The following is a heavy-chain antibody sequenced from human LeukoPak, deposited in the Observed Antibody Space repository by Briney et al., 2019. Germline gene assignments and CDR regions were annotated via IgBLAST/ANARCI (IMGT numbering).Heavy chain of an antibody. CDR2: ISDSGVST. CDR1: GLTFSRYD. V-gene: IGHV3-23*01. Sequence: GGSLRLSCAAPGLTFSRYDMTWVRQAPGKGLEWVSSISDSGVSTYYADSVKGRFTISRDNSKNKLYLQMNGLRAEDTAVYYCAKDHNYFDSWGQGTLVTVSS. J-gene: IGHJ4*02. CDR3: AKDHNYFDS.